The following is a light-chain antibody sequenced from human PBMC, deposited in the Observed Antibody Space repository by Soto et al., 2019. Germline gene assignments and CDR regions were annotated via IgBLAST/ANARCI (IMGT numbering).Light chain of an antibody. J-gene: IGKJ5*01. CDR3: QQYSSYYMNT. V-gene: IGKV1-5*03. Sequence: DIQMTQSPSTLSASVGDRVTITCRASQSISDWLAWYQQKPGQAPKLLIYKASSLESGVPSRFSGSGSGKEFTLTISSLQPDDVATYYCQQYSSYYMNTFGQGTRLEIK. CDR1: QSISDW. CDR2: KAS.